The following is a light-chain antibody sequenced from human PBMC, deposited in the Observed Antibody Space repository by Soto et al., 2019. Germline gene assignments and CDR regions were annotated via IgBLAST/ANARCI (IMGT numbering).Light chain of an antibody. Sequence: EIVLTQSPGTLSLSPGERATLSCRASQSVSNNFLAWYQHRPGQAPRLLIYGPSTRATGIPARFSGSGSGTDFTLTISSLEPEDFAVYYCQHYVNWPLTFGGGTKVDIK. V-gene: IGKV3-20*01. CDR3: QHYVNWPLT. J-gene: IGKJ4*01. CDR2: GPS. CDR1: QSVSNNF.